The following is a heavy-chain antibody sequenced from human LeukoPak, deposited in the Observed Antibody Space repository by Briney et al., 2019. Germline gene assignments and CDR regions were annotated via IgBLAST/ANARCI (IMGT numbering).Heavy chain of an antibody. CDR1: GGTFSSNA. J-gene: IGHJ4*02. Sequence: SVKVSCKASGGTFSSNAISWVRQAPGQGREWMGGIMPIFGTANYAQKFQGRVTITAVESLSTAYMELSSLRSEDTAVYYCARGWLAETTVVTPYNYWGQGTLVTVSS. D-gene: IGHD4-23*01. V-gene: IGHV1-69*13. CDR2: IMPIFGTA. CDR3: ARGWLAETTVVTPYNY.